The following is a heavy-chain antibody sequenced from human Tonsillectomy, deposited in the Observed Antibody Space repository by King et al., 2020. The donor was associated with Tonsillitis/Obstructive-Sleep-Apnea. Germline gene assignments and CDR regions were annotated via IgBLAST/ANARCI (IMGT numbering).Heavy chain of an antibody. CDR3: ARGYYYGSGSYLYYFDY. CDR2: IIPIFGTA. J-gene: IGHJ4*02. CDR1: GGTFSSYA. Sequence: QLVQSGAEVKKPGSPVKVSCKASGGTFSSYAISWVRQAPGQGLEWMGGIIPIFGTANYAQKFQGRVTITADESTSTAYMELSSLRSEDTAVYYCARGYYYGSGSYLYYFDYWGQGTLVTVSS. V-gene: IGHV1-69*01. D-gene: IGHD3-10*01.